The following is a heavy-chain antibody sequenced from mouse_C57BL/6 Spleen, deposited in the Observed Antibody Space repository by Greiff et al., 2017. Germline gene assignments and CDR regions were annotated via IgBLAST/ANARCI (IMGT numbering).Heavy chain of an antibody. CDR3: AGAQASYAMDY. V-gene: IGHV1-50*01. J-gene: IGHJ4*01. CDR2: IDPSDSYT. Sequence: QVQLQQPGAELVKPGASVKLSCKASGYTFTSYWMQWVKQRPGQGLEWIGEIDPSDSYTNYNQKFKGKATLTVDTSSSTAYMQLSSLTSEDSAVYYCAGAQASYAMDYWGQGTSVTVSS. D-gene: IGHD3-2*02. CDR1: GYTFTSYW.